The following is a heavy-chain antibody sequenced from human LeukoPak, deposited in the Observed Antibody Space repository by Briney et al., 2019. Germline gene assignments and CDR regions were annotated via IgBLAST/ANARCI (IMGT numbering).Heavy chain of an antibody. CDR2: ISCDGSNK. Sequence: GGSLRLSCAASGFTFSSYGMHWVRQAPGKGLEWVAVISCDGSNKYYADSVKGRFTISRDNSKNTLYLQMNSLRAEDTAVYYCAKRLNDYGLRGYYYGMDVWGQGTTVTVSS. V-gene: IGHV3-30*18. CDR3: AKRLNDYGLRGYYYGMDV. D-gene: IGHD4-17*01. CDR1: GFTFSSYG. J-gene: IGHJ6*02.